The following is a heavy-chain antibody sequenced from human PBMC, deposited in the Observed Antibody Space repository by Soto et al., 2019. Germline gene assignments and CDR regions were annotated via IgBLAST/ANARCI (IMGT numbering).Heavy chain of an antibody. J-gene: IGHJ5*02. D-gene: IGHD4-17*01. V-gene: IGHV1-24*01. Sequence: QVQLVQSGAEVKKPGASVKVSCKVSGYTLNEVAMHWVRQAPGKGLEWLGGFDPDAAETIYAQHFQGRVTLTEDTSTDTGSIELSSLRSEDTALYFCTTYHGDYNFDPWGQGTLVTVSS. CDR3: TTYHGDYNFDP. CDR1: GYTLNEVA. CDR2: FDPDAAET.